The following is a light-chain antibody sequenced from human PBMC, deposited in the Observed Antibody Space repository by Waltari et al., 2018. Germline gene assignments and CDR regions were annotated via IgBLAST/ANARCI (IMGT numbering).Light chain of an antibody. Sequence: DIVMTQSPDSLSVSLGERATINSKSSQSVLYTSNYNNYLAWYQQKPGQPPKLLLYWASTRESGVPDRFSGSGSGTDFTLSISTLQAEDVAVYYCQQYYSAPYTFGQGTRLEIK. CDR1: QSVLYTSNYNNY. V-gene: IGKV4-1*01. CDR2: WAS. CDR3: QQYYSAPYT. J-gene: IGKJ2*01.